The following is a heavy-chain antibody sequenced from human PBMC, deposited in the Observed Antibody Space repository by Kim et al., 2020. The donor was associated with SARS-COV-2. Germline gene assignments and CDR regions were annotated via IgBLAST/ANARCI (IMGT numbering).Heavy chain of an antibody. J-gene: IGHJ5*02. V-gene: IGHV3-30*04. CDR3: ARDPVVVATRANLNWFDP. Sequence: GGSLRLSCAASGFTFSSYAMHWVRQAPGKGLEWVAVISYDGSNKYYPDSVKGRFTISRDNSKNTLYLQMNSLRAEDTAVYYCARDPVVVATRANLNWFDP. CDR2: ISYDGSNK. D-gene: IGHD2-15*01. CDR1: GFTFSSYA.